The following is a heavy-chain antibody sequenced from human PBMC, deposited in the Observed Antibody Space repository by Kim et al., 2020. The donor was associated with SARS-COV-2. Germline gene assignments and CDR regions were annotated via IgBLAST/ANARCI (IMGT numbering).Heavy chain of an antibody. J-gene: IGHJ6*02. CDR1: GFPFSTYG. V-gene: IGHV3-30*18. D-gene: IGHD3-10*01. Sequence: GGSLRLSCAASGFPFSTYGMHWVRQAPGKGLEWVAVISYDGSNKYYADSVKGRFTISRDNSENTLYLQMNSLRAEDTAVYYCAKAVLRGVNYYYYGMDVWGQGPTVTVSS. CDR3: AKAVLRGVNYYYYGMDV. CDR2: ISYDGSNK.